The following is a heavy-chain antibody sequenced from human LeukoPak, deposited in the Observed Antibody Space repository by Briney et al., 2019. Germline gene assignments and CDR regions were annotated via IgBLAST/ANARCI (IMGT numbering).Heavy chain of an antibody. V-gene: IGHV1-18*01. CDR1: GYTFTSYG. CDR3: ARGLARKGGIAAVWVWFDP. J-gene: IGHJ5*02. D-gene: IGHD6-13*01. Sequence: ASVKVSCKASGYTFTSYGISWVRQAPGQGLEWMGWISAYKGNTNYAQNLQGRVTMTTDTSTSTAYMELRSLRSDDTAVYYCARGLARKGGIAAVWVWFDPWGQGTLVTVSS. CDR2: ISAYKGNT.